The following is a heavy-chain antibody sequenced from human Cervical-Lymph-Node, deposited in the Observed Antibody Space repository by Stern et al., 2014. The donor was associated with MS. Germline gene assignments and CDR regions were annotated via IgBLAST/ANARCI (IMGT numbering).Heavy chain of an antibody. Sequence: VHLVESGGGLVKPGGSLRLSCDTSGFIFSDYYMSWIRQAPGKGLEWLSYISGYSDTIYYADSVKGRFTISRDNAKNSVYLQMNSLRAEDTAVYFCARDRYHYDSLDALGAFDVWGQGTMVTVS. CDR2: ISGYSDTI. CDR1: GFIFSDYY. V-gene: IGHV3-11*01. CDR3: ARDRYHYDSLDALGAFDV. J-gene: IGHJ3*01. D-gene: IGHD3-22*01.